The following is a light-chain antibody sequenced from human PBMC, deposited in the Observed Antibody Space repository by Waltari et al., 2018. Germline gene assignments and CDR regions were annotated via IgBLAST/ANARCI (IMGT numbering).Light chain of an antibody. CDR3: SSYTGDNILL. V-gene: IGLV2-14*01. J-gene: IGLJ3*02. Sequence: QSALTQPASVSGSPGQSITISCTGTRRDIGRYNTVPWYQQYPGKAPQIIIYEVKNRPSGVSTRFSGSTSGNTASLTISALQADDEAYFYCSSYTGDNILLFGGGTKVTVL. CDR2: EVK. CDR1: RRDIGRYNT.